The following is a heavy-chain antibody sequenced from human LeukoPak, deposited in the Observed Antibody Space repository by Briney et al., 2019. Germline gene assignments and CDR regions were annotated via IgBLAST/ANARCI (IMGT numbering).Heavy chain of an antibody. CDR3: ARSITMIVDWFDP. CDR1: GFNFSTYS. V-gene: IGHV3-21*01. D-gene: IGHD3-22*01. CDR2: ISSRSSYI. J-gene: IGHJ5*02. Sequence: GGSLRLSCAASGFNFSTYSMNWVRQAPGKGLEWVSSISSRSSYIYYADSLKGRFTVSRDNAKNSLYLQMNSLRAEDTAVYYCARSITMIVDWFDPWGQGTLVTVSS.